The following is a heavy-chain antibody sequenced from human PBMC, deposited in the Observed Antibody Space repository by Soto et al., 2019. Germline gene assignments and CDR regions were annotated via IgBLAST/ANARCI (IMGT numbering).Heavy chain of an antibody. V-gene: IGHV1-69*13. CDR1: GFTFTSSA. Sequence: SVKVSCKASGFTFTSSAMQWVRQARGQRLEWMGGIIPIFGTANYAQKFQGRVTITADESTSTAYMELSSLRSEDTAVYYCAREYCGGDCYNNWFDPWGQGTLVTSPQ. CDR3: AREYCGGDCYNNWFDP. CDR2: IIPIFGTA. D-gene: IGHD2-21*02. J-gene: IGHJ5*02.